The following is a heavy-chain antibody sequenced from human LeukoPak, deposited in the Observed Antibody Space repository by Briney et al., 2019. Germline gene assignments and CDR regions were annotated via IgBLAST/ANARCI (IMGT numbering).Heavy chain of an antibody. CDR1: EYSFTSYW. V-gene: IGHV5-51*01. CDR2: IYPGDSDT. Sequence: GESLKISCKGSEYSFTSYWIGWVRQMPGKGLEWMGIIYPGDSDTRYSPSFQGQVTISADKSISTAYLQWSSLKASDTAMYYCARPRASGVYGSGSNPDYWGQGTLVTVSS. J-gene: IGHJ4*02. CDR3: ARPRASGVYGSGSNPDY. D-gene: IGHD3-10*01.